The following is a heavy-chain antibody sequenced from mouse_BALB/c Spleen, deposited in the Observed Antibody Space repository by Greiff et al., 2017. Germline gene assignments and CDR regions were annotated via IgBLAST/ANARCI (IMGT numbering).Heavy chain of an antibody. J-gene: IGHJ3*01. V-gene: IGHV14-4*02. Sequence: VQLQQSGAELVRSGASVKLSCTASGFTIKDYYMHWVKQRPEQGLEWIGWIDPENGDTEYAPKFQGKATMTADTSSNTAYLQLSSLTSEDTAVYYCNAAGYDYDVAYWGQGTLVTVSA. D-gene: IGHD2-4*01. CDR3: NAAGYDYDVAY. CDR2: IDPENGDT. CDR1: GFTIKDYY.